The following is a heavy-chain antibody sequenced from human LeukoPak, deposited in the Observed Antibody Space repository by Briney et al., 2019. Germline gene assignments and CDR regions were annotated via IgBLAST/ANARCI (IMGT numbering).Heavy chain of an antibody. CDR1: GYTFTSYY. J-gene: IGHJ4*02. CDR3: ARGYSGSYDY. Sequence: ASVKVSCKASGYTFTSYYMHWVRQAPGQGLEWMGIINPSGGSTSYAQKFQGRVTMTRNTSISTAYMELSSLRSEDAAVYYCARGYSGSYDYWGQGTLVTVSS. CDR2: INPSGGST. D-gene: IGHD1-26*01. V-gene: IGHV1-46*01.